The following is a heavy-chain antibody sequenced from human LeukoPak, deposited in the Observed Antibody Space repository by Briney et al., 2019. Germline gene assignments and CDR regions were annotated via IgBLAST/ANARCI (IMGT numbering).Heavy chain of an antibody. D-gene: IGHD3-10*01. J-gene: IGHJ5*02. Sequence: SETLSLTCTVSGGSISSSTYYWGWIRQPPGKGLEWIGEINHSGSTNYNPSLKSRVTISVDTSKNQFSLKLSSVTAADTAVYYCARDGYGSGSYYPSQLSFDPWGQGTLVTVSS. CDR3: ARDGYGSGSYYPSQLSFDP. CDR2: INHSGST. CDR1: GGSISSSTYY. V-gene: IGHV4-39*07.